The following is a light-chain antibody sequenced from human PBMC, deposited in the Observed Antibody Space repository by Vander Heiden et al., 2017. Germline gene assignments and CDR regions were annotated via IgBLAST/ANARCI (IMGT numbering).Light chain of an antibody. Sequence: DIQMTQFPSSLSASVGDRVTIICRASQGISSSLAWYQQKPGKAPKLLIYGASSLQGGVPSRFSGSGSGTEFTLTISSLQPEDFATYYCQQANSFPFTFGPGTKVDIK. V-gene: IGKV1D-12*01. CDR1: QGISSS. CDR3: QQANSFPFT. J-gene: IGKJ3*01. CDR2: GAS.